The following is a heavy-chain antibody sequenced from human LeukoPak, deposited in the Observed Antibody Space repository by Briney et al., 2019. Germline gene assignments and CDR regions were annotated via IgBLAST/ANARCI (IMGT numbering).Heavy chain of an antibody. CDR3: ARAINSAWHNIDY. V-gene: IGHV3-30*04. D-gene: IGHD2/OR15-2a*01. CDR2: ISYHGSDK. CDR1: GFTSSTYA. J-gene: IGHJ4*02. Sequence: GTSLRLSCVASGFTSSTYAMHWVRQAPGKGLEWVAVISYHGSDKYYGDSVKGRFTISRDNSKNTLYLQMNSLRTEDTAVFYCARAINSAWHNIDYWGQGTLVTVSS.